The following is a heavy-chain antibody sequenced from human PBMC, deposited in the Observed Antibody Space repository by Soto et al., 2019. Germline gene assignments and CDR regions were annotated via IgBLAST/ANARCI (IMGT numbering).Heavy chain of an antibody. J-gene: IGHJ6*02. CDR1: GGRSRSYS. CDR2: IIPIFGTA. V-gene: IGHV1-69*13. Sequence: SVKPCWEARGGRSRSYSICWVRHSHGQGLEWMGGIIPIFGTANYAQKFQGRVTITADESTSTAYMELSSLRSEDTAVYYCARDGRVVPAAIPQAYCYSGMDVWRHGSTVTV. CDR3: ARDGRVVPAAIPQAYCYSGMDV. D-gene: IGHD2-2*01.